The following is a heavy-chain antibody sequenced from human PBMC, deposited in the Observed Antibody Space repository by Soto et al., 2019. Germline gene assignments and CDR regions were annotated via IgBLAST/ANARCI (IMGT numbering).Heavy chain of an antibody. CDR3: GRDAAGTRGWYTAEH. J-gene: IGHJ1*01. Sequence: EVQLLDSWGDLVQPGGSLRLSCVTSGFSFSTFAMGWFRRAPGKGLEWVSAIRPSGGRIYYAAPVRGRFSISRDDSKNTVYLQMDSLGPEDTAVYFCGRDAAGTRGWYTAEHWGQGTLVIVSS. CDR1: GFSFSTFA. CDR2: IRPSGGRI. D-gene: IGHD1-7*01. V-gene: IGHV3-23*01.